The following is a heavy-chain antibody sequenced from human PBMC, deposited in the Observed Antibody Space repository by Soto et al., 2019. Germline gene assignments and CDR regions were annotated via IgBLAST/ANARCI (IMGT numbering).Heavy chain of an antibody. CDR3: AKGINWNRVES. D-gene: IGHD1-1*01. J-gene: IGHJ4*02. Sequence: PGWSLRLSCEVSGFTVSNTYMSLIRQAPGKGLEWGSIIYGGGSTYYTDSGKGRFTISNDNSKNTVSLQMNSLRAEDTALYYCAKGINWNRVESWGEGAQVTVCS. V-gene: IGHV3-53*01. CDR1: GFTVSNTY. CDR2: IYGGGST.